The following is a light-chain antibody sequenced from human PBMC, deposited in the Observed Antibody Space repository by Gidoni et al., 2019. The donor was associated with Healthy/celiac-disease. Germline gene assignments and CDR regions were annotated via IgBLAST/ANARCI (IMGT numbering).Light chain of an antibody. CDR2: DNN. CDR3: GTWDSSLSAVV. Sequence: SVFTQPPSVSASPGQKVTISCSGSSSNIGTNYVSWYQQLPGTAPKLLIYDNNNRPSGIPDRFSGSKSGTSATLGITGLQTGDEADYYCGTWDSSLSAVVFGGGTKLTVL. J-gene: IGLJ2*01. V-gene: IGLV1-51*01. CDR1: SSNIGTNY.